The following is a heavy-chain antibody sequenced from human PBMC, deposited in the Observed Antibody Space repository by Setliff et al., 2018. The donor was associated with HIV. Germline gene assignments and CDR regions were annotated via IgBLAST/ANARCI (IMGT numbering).Heavy chain of an antibody. V-gene: IGHV4-39*01. D-gene: IGHD2-21*01. J-gene: IGHJ5*02. CDR3: ARVPVAGANWFDP. CDR2: VSQSGST. CDR1: GVSINRTDHY. Sequence: SETLSLTCSVSGVSINRTDHYWGWIRQSPGKRLEWIGSVSQSGSTYYNPSLKSRITISVDRSKNLFSLKPISVTAADQGVYYCARVPVAGANWFDPWGLGTLVTVS.